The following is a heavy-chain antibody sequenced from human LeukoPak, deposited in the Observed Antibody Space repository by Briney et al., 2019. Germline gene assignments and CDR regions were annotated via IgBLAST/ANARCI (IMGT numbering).Heavy chain of an antibody. V-gene: IGHV1-69*05. CDR2: VIPIFGTA. D-gene: IGHD4-17*01. CDR3: AREPLQGNYGFDY. CDR1: GGTFTSYA. J-gene: IGHJ4*02. Sequence: GASVKVSCKVSGGTFTSYAISWVRQAPGQGLEWIGGVIPIFGTANYAQKFQGRVTITTDESTSTAYMELSSLRSEDTAVYYCAREPLQGNYGFDYWGQGTLVTVSS.